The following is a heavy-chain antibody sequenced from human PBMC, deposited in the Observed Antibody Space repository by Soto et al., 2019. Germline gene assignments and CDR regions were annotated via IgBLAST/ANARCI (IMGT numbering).Heavy chain of an antibody. CDR3: ARGVTAGVDY. CDR2: MQPSSGRT. Sequence: ASVKVSCKASGYSLTGLDISWVRQTTGQGLEWMGWMQPSSGRTGYAQKFQGRVTMTRDTSINTAYMELSSLTSDDTAFYYCARGVTAGVDYWGQGTLVTVSS. J-gene: IGHJ4*02. CDR1: GYSLTGLD. D-gene: IGHD2-21*02. V-gene: IGHV1-8*01.